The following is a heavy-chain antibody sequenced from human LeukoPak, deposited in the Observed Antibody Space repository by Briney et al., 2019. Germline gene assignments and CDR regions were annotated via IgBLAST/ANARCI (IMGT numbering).Heavy chain of an antibody. CDR1: GFTFSSYA. Sequence: GGSLRLSCAASGFTFSSYAMSWVRQAPGKGLEWVSAISGSGGSTYYADSVKGRLTISRDNSKNTLYLQMNSLRAEDTAVYYCAISMVRGVIIRRPFRYWGQGTLVTVSS. D-gene: IGHD3-10*01. J-gene: IGHJ4*02. CDR2: ISGSGGST. V-gene: IGHV3-23*01. CDR3: AISMVRGVIIRRPFRY.